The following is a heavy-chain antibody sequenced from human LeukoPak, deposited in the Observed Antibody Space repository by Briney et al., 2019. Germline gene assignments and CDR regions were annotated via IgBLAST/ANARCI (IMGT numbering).Heavy chain of an antibody. CDR2: IKQDGSEK. J-gene: IGHJ6*04. D-gene: IGHD2-15*01. CDR3: ARDGLWPPLVGGMDV. V-gene: IGHV3-7*03. CDR1: GFTFSSYW. Sequence: GGSLRLSCAASGFTFSSYWMSWVRQAPGKGLEWVANIKQDGSEKYYVDSVKGRFTVSRDNAKNSLYLQMNSLRAEDTAVYYCARDGLWPPLVGGMDVGGKGTTATVS.